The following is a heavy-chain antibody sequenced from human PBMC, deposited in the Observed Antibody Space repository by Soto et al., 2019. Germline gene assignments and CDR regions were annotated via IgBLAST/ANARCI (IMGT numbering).Heavy chain of an antibody. J-gene: IGHJ4*02. D-gene: IGHD4-17*01. V-gene: IGHV3-11*01. Sequence: VQLVESGGGLVKPGGSLRLSCVVSGFSFSDYSMSWIRQAPGKGLEWISYISNTGSTKYYADSVKGRFTISRDNAKNSLYLQMNSLRGEDTAVYYCARDYYGDYILDYWGQGTLVTVSS. CDR1: GFSFSDYS. CDR2: ISNTGSTK. CDR3: ARDYYGDYILDY.